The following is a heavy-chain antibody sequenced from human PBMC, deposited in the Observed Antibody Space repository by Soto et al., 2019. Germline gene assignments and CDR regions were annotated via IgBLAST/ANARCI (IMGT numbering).Heavy chain of an antibody. D-gene: IGHD3-10*01. CDR3: ARVSPYYGSGSSFDY. Sequence: TLSLTCTVSVGSSSSGGYYWSWILQHPGKGLEWIGYIYYIGSTYYNPSLKSRVTISVDTSKNQFSLKLSSVTAADTAVYYCARVSPYYGSGSSFDYWGQGTLVTVSS. CDR1: VGSSSSGGYY. J-gene: IGHJ4*02. V-gene: IGHV4-31*03. CDR2: IYYIGST.